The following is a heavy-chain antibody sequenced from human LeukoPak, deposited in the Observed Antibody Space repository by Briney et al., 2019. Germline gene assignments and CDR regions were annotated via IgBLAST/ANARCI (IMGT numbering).Heavy chain of an antibody. Sequence: GGSLRLSCAASGFTVSSNYMGWVRQAPGKGLEWVSIIYTGGSSYYADSVKGRFTISRDNPKNTLYLQMNSLRAEDTAVYYCAKEIRLGGALDYWGQGTLVTVSS. J-gene: IGHJ4*02. CDR1: GFTVSSNY. CDR2: IYTGGSS. CDR3: AKEIRLGGALDY. V-gene: IGHV3-53*01. D-gene: IGHD2-21*01.